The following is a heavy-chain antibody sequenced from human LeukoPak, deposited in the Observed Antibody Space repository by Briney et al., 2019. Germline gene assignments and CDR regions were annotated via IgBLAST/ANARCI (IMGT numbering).Heavy chain of an antibody. J-gene: IGHJ4*02. CDR3: VREGEGPLSKDFDY. V-gene: IGHV1-2*02. D-gene: IGHD2/OR15-2a*01. Sequence: GASVTVSCKSSGFTFTDHYIHWVRQGPGQGLEWMGYIGPHSTFTSSPQEFQGRVTMTRDASMSTAYMKLTRLTSDDTAVYYCVREGEGPLSKDFDYWGQGTLVTVSS. CDR1: GFTFTDHY. CDR2: IGPHSTFT.